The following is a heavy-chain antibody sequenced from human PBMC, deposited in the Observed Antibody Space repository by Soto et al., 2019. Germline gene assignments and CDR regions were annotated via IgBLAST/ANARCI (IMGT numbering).Heavy chain of an antibody. CDR2: NYSGGIT. Sequence: GGSLRLSCAASGFTVSSNYMRWVRQAPWKGLERVCVNYSGGITDYADSVKGRFTISRDNSKNTLYLQMNSLRAEDTAVYYCARDLHSGDYDSSVYDQPPDYWGQGTLVTV. D-gene: IGHD3-22*01. CDR3: ARDLHSGDYDSSVYDQPPDY. J-gene: IGHJ4*02. V-gene: IGHV3-53*01. CDR1: GFTVSSNY.